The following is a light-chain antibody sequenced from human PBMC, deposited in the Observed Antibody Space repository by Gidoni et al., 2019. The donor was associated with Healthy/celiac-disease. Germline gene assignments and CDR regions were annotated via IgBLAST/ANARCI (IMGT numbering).Light chain of an antibody. V-gene: IGKV3-15*01. CDR2: GAS. CDR1: QSVSSN. CDR3: QQYNNWPPWT. Sequence: YGGASQSVSSNLAWYQQKPGQAPRLLIYGASTRATGIPARFSGSGSGTEFTLTISSLQSEDFAVYYCQQYNNWPPWTFGQGTKVEIK. J-gene: IGKJ1*01.